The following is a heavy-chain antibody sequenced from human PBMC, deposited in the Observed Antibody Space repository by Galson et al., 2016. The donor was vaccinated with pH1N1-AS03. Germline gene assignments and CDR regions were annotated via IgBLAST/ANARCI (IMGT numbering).Heavy chain of an antibody. Sequence: SLRLSCAASGFPFSGYSMNWVRQAPGKGLEWVSAISPTGPHYAVSVKGRFTISRDNSKNTVYLQMNSLRVEDTAFYFCAREINYGRGWYSVDYWGQGTLVTVSS. D-gene: IGHD6-19*01. CDR3: AREINYGRGWYSVDY. CDR1: GFPFSGYS. V-gene: IGHV3-23*01. J-gene: IGHJ4*02. CDR2: ISPTGP.